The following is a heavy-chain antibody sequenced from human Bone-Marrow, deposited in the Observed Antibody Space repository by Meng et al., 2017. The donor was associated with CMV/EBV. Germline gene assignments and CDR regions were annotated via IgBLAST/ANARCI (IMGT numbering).Heavy chain of an antibody. CDR3: AKASTYYYDSSGHSLDY. D-gene: IGHD3-22*01. CDR1: GFNFGDYA. CDR2: ISGDSVTT. Sequence: GESLKISCAASGFNFGDYAMSWVRQAPGKGPEWVSAISGDSVTTNYADSVKGRFTISRDNSRNTLYLQMNSLRAEDTAVYYCAKASTYYYDSSGHSLDYWGQGTLVTVSS. V-gene: IGHV3-23*01. J-gene: IGHJ4*02.